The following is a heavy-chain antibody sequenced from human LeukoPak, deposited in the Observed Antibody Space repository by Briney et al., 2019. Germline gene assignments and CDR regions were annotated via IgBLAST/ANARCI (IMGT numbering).Heavy chain of an antibody. CDR1: GFTFSSYS. V-gene: IGHV3-48*01. CDR2: ISSSSSTI. J-gene: IGHJ6*03. CDR3: ARGIVVVPEGYMDV. D-gene: IGHD2-2*01. Sequence: PGGSLRLSCAASGFTFSSYSMNWVRQAPGKGLEWVSYISSSSSTIYYADSVKGRFTISRDNAKNSLYLQTNSLRAEDTAVYYCARGIVVVPEGYMDVWGKGTTVTVSS.